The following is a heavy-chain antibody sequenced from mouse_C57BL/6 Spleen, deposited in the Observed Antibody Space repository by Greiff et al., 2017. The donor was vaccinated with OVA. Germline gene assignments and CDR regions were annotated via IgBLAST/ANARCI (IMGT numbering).Heavy chain of an antibody. CDR2: ISSGSSTI. J-gene: IGHJ1*03. CDR1: GFTFSDYG. D-gene: IGHD2-2*01. CDR3: ARGVGYYGYFDV. V-gene: IGHV5-17*01. Sequence: EVQRVESGGGLVKPGGSLTLSCAASGFTFSDYGMHWVRQAPEKGLEWVAYISSGSSTIYYADTVKGRFTISRDNAKNTLFLQMTSLRSEDTAMYYCARGVGYYGYFDVWGTGTTVTVSS.